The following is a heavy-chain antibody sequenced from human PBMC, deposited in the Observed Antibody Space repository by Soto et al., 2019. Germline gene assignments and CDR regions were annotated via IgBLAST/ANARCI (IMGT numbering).Heavy chain of an antibody. Sequence: ASVKVSGKASGGTFSTYAISCVAQAPGPGLEWMGGIIPIFGTANYAQKFQGRVTITADESTSTAYMELSSRRSEDTAVYYCARDVRSVLLWFGESKAYYYGTDVWGQGTTVTVSS. J-gene: IGHJ6*02. CDR2: IIPIFGTA. V-gene: IGHV1-69*13. D-gene: IGHD3-10*01. CDR3: ARDVRSVLLWFGESKAYYYGTDV. CDR1: GGTFSTYA.